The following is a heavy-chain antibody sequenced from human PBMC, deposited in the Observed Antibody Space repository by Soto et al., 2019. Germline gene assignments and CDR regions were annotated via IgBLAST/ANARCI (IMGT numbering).Heavy chain of an antibody. CDR1: GGSISGYY. V-gene: IGHV4-59*01. CDR2: IYYSGTT. D-gene: IGHD2-21*02. J-gene: IGHJ6*02. Sequence: PSETLSLTCTVSGGSISGYYWSWIRQPPGKGLEWIGYIYYSGTTSYNPSLNSRVTMSVDTSKNQFSLKVNSVTAADTALYYCARDLWGYCGTDCYPLDVWGQGTTVTVSS. CDR3: ARDLWGYCGTDCYPLDV.